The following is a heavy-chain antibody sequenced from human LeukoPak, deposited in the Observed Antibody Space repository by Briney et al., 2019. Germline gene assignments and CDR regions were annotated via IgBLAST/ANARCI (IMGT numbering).Heavy chain of an antibody. CDR3: ARFLRDIAVVPAKNPHYYYGKDV. CDR1: GFTFSNYE. J-gene: IGHJ6*04. V-gene: IGHV3-48*03. D-gene: IGHD2-2*01. Sequence: PGGSLRLSCAASGFTFSNYEMNWVRQAPGKGLEWVSYISSSGSTIYYADSVKGRFTISRDNAKNSLYLQMNSLRAEDTAVYYCARFLRDIAVVPAKNPHYYYGKDVWGKGTTVTVSS. CDR2: ISSSGSTI.